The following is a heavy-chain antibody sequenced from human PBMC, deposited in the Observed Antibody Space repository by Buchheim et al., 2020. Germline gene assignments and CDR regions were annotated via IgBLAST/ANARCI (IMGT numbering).Heavy chain of an antibody. CDR3: ARGQPEVVTRGDYYGMDV. J-gene: IGHJ6*02. CDR2: IYSGGST. D-gene: IGHD3-22*01. V-gene: IGHV3-66*01. CDR1: GFTVSSNY. Sequence: EVQLVESGGGLVQPGGSLRLSCAASGFTVSSNYMSWVRQAPGKGLEWVSVIYSGGSTYYADSVKGRFTISRDNSKNTLFLQMNSLRAEDTAVYYCARGQPEVVTRGDYYGMDVWGQGTT.